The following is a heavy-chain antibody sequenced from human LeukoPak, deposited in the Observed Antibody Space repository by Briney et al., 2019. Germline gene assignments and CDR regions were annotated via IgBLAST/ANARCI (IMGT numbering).Heavy chain of an antibody. CDR2: ISSSSSYI. Sequence: PGGSLRLSCAASGAIFSGYSMNWVRQAPGKGLEWVSSISSSSSYIYHADSVKGRYTISRDNAKNSLYLQMNSLRAEDTAVYYCAELGITMIGGVWGKGTTVTISS. V-gene: IGHV3-21*06. CDR1: GAIFSGYS. J-gene: IGHJ6*04. D-gene: IGHD3-10*02. CDR3: AELGITMIGGV.